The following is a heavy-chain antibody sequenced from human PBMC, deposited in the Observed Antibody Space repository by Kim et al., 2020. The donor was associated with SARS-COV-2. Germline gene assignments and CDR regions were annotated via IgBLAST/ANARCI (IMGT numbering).Heavy chain of an antibody. CDR3: ARGKAAMGDFDY. Sequence: GGSLRLSCAASGFTFSSYSMNWVRQAPGKGLEWVSSISSSSSYIYYADSVKGRFTISRENAKNSLYLQMNSLRAEDTAVYYCARGKAAMGDFDYWGQGTLVTVSS. J-gene: IGHJ4*02. CDR1: GFTFSSYS. D-gene: IGHD5-18*01. CDR2: ISSSSSYI. V-gene: IGHV3-21*01.